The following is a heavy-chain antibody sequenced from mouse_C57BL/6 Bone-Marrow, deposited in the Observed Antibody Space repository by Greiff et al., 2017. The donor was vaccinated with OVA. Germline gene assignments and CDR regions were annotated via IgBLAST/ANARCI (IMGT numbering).Heavy chain of an antibody. D-gene: IGHD4-1*01. Sequence: EVQLVESGPGLVKPSQSLSLTCSVTGYSITSGYYWNWIRQFPGNKLEWMGYISYDGSNNYNPSLKNRISITRDTSKNQFFLKLNSVTTEDTATYYCARRGDWDDYYAMDYWGQGTSVTVSS. V-gene: IGHV3-6*01. CDR1: GYSITSGYY. CDR2: ISYDGSN. J-gene: IGHJ4*01. CDR3: ARRGDWDDYYAMDY.